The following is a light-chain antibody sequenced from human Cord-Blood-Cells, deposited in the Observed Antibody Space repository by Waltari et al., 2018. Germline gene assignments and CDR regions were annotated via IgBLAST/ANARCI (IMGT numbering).Light chain of an antibody. V-gene: IGLV2-14*01. Sequence: QSALTQPASVSGSPGQSITISCPGTSSDVGGYNYVSWYQQHPGKAPKLMIYDVSNRPSGVSNRFSGPKSGNTASLTISGLQAEDEADYYCSSYTSSSTYVFGTGTKVTVL. CDR2: DVS. CDR3: SSYTSSSTYV. CDR1: SSDVGGYNY. J-gene: IGLJ1*01.